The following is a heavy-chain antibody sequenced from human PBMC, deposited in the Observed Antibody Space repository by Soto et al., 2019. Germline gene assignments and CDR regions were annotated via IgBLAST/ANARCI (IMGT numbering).Heavy chain of an antibody. CDR3: ARRSSGWYFDY. CDR2: ISGSGGST. V-gene: IGHV3-23*01. Sequence: EVQLLESGGGLVQPGWSLRLSCAASGLTFSSYARNWVRQAPGQGLEWVSVISGSGGSTYYADSVKGRFTISRDNSKNTLYLQMNSLRAEDTAVYYCARRSSGWYFDYWVQGPVVTVSS. D-gene: IGHD6-19*01. CDR1: GLTFSSYA. J-gene: IGHJ4*02.